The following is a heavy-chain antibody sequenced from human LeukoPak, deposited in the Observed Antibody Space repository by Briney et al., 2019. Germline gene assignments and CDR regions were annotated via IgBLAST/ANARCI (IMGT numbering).Heavy chain of an antibody. V-gene: IGHV4-4*02. D-gene: IGHD3-9*01. CDR2: IYHSGST. CDR3: ARRRTIFYAGLNLDGAFVI. Sequence: SGTLSLTCAVSGGSISSSNWWSWVRQPPGKGLEWIGEIYHSGSTNYNPSLKSRVTISVDKSKNQFSLKLSSVTAADTAVYYCARRRTIFYAGLNLDGAFVIWGQGRIVSVSS. CDR1: GGSISSSNW. J-gene: IGHJ3*02.